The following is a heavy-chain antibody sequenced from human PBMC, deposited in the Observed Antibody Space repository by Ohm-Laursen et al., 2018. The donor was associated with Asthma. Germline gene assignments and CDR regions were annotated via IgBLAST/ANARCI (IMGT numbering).Heavy chain of an antibody. V-gene: IGHV4-31*03. CDR3: ARGRKSYYYGMDV. Sequence: SQILSLTCTVSGDSINSGNNYWSWIRQHPGKGLEWIGEINHSGSTNYNPSLKSRVTISVDTSKNQFSLKLSSVTAADTAVYYCARGRKSYYYGMDVWGQGTTVTVSS. J-gene: IGHJ6*02. CDR1: GDSINSGNNY. CDR2: INHSGST.